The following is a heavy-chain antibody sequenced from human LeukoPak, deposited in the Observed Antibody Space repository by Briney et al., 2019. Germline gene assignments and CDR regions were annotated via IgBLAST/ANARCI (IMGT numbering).Heavy chain of an antibody. Sequence: PGGSLRPSCAASGFTFSDDYMSWIRQAPGKGPEWVSYISSDGSTIFYADSVKGRFTISRDNAKNSLFLQMNSLRAEDTAVYYCARERTTVRYWGQGTLVTVSS. CDR3: ARERTTVRY. CDR1: GFTFSDDY. J-gene: IGHJ4*02. V-gene: IGHV3-11*01. D-gene: IGHD4-17*01. CDR2: ISSDGSTI.